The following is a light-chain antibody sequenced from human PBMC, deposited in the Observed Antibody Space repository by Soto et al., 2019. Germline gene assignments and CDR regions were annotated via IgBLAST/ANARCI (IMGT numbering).Light chain of an antibody. Sequence: QSVLTQPPSTSGTPGQRVTISCSGSSSNIGSNYVYWYQQLPGTAPNLLIYRNNQRPSGGPDRFSGAKSGTSASLAISGLRSEDEDDYYRAAWDDSLRALVFGGGTKLTVL. J-gene: IGLJ2*01. CDR2: RNN. V-gene: IGLV1-47*01. CDR1: SSNIGSNY. CDR3: AAWDDSLRALV.